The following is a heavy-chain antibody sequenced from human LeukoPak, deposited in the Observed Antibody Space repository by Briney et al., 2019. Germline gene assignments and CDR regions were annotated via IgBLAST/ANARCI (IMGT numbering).Heavy chain of an antibody. Sequence: ASVKVSCKASGYTFTSYGISWVRQAPGQGLEWMGWISAYNGNTNYAQKLQGRVTMTTDTSTSTAYMELRSLRSDDTAVYYCARDLGFYWSTIVEMATIIQLDYWGQGTLVTVSS. CDR3: ARDLGFYWSTIVEMATIIQLDY. V-gene: IGHV1-18*01. J-gene: IGHJ4*02. CDR2: ISAYNGNT. CDR1: GYTFTSYG. D-gene: IGHD5-24*01.